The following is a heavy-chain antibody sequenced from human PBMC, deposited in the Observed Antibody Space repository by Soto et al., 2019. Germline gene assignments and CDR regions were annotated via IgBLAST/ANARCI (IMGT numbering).Heavy chain of an antibody. J-gene: IGHJ6*03. V-gene: IGHV3-23*01. D-gene: IGHD3-9*01. CDR1: GFTFSSYA. CDR3: AKDRPNYDILTGYYNGYMDV. CDR2: ISGSGGST. Sequence: PGGSLRLSCAASGFTFSSYAMSWVRQAPGKGLEWVSAISGSGGSTYYADSVKGRFTISRDNSKNTLYLQMNSLRAEDTAVYYFAKDRPNYDILTGYYNGYMDVWGKGATVTVSS.